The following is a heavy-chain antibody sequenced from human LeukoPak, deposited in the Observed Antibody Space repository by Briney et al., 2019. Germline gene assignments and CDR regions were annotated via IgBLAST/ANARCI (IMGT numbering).Heavy chain of an antibody. D-gene: IGHD6-6*01. J-gene: IGHJ3*02. Sequence: SETLSLTCAVYGGSFSGYYWGWIRQPPGKGLEWFGSIYYSGSTYYNPSLKSRVTISVDTSKNQFSLKLSSVTAADTAVYYCARSEYSSSSDAFDIWGQGTMVTVSS. CDR3: ARSEYSSSSDAFDI. CDR2: IYYSGST. V-gene: IGHV4-39*01. CDR1: GGSFSGYY.